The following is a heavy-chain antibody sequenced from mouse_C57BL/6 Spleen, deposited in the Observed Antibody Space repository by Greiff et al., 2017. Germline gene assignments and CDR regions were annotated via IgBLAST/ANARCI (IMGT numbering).Heavy chain of an antibody. J-gene: IGHJ1*03. D-gene: IGHD1-1*01. V-gene: IGHV1-63*01. CDR3: ARGGYGSSDWDFDV. Sequence: QVQLQQSGAELVRPGTSVKMSCKASGYTFTSYWIGWVKQRPGHGLEWIGDIYPGGGYTNYNEKFKGKATLTADKSSSTAYMQVSSLTSEDSAIYSGARGGYGSSDWDFDVWGTGTTVTVSS. CDR1: GYTFTSYW. CDR2: IYPGGGYT.